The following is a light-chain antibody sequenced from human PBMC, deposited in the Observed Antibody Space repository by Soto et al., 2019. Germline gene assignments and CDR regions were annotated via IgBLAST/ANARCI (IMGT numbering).Light chain of an antibody. V-gene: IGKV3-15*01. CDR3: QQSYSTPYT. CDR2: GVS. CDR1: QSVSSK. J-gene: IGKJ5*01. Sequence: EIVMTQSPATLSVSPGERATLSCRASQSVSSKLAWFQQKPGQAPSLLIYGVSTRATGVPVRFSGSGSGTEFTLTISSLQPEDFATYYCQQSYSTPYTFGQGTRLEIK.